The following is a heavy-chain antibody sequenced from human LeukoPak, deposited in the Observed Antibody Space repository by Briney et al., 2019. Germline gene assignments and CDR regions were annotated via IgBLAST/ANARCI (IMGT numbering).Heavy chain of an antibody. J-gene: IGHJ5*02. CDR1: GGSISSYY. CDR2: IYYSGST. Sequence: SETLSLTCTVSGGSISSYYWSWIRQPPGKGLEWIGYIYYSGSTNYNPSLKSRVTISVDTSKNQFSLKLSSVTAADTAAYYCARDHGDYERWFDPWGQGTLVTVSS. CDR3: ARDHGDYERWFDP. V-gene: IGHV4-59*01. D-gene: IGHD4-17*01.